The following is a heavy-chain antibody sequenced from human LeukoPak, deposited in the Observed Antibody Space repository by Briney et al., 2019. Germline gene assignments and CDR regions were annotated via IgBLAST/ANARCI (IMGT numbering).Heavy chain of an antibody. CDR2: ITNSGGST. CDR3: AKTRSIEYTYGKFDY. D-gene: IGHD5-18*01. J-gene: IGHJ4*02. V-gene: IGHV3-23*01. CDR1: GFTFSRYA. Sequence: GGSLRLSCAAPGFTFSRYAMSWVRQAPGKGLEWVSGITNSGGSTYYADSVKGRFTISRDNSKNTLYLQMNSLRADDTAVYYCAKTRSIEYTYGKFDYWGQGTLVTVSS.